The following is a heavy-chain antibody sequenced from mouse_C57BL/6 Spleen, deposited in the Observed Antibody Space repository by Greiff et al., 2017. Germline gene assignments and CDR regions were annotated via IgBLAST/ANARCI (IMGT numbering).Heavy chain of an antibody. CDR2: ISSGGSYT. CDR3: ARQNGNYERAMDY. V-gene: IGHV5-6*01. CDR1: GFTFSSYG. J-gene: IGHJ4*01. D-gene: IGHD2-1*01. Sequence: EVKLMESGGDLVKPGGSLKLSCAASGFTFSSYGMSWVRQTPDKRLEWVATISSGGSYTYYPDSVKGRFTISRDNAKNTLYLQMSSLKSEDTAMYYGARQNGNYERAMDYWGQGTSVTVSS.